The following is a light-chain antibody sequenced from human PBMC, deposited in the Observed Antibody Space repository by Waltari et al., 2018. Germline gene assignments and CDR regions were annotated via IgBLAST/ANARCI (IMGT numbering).Light chain of an antibody. J-gene: IGKJ1*01. Sequence: ETGMTQSPDTLSVSAGERATLSCRASQSVSSNLAWYQHKPGQAPRLLIYGASIRATGIPARFSGSGSGTEFTLTISSLQPEDFATYYCQQSYSTLWTFGQGTKVEIK. V-gene: IGKV3-15*01. CDR2: GAS. CDR3: QQSYSTLWT. CDR1: QSVSSN.